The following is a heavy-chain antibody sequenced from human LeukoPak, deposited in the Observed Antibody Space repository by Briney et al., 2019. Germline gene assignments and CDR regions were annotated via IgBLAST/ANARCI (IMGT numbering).Heavy chain of an antibody. CDR1: GGSISSYY. CDR2: IYYSGST. Sequence: SETLSLTCTVSGGSISSYYWSWIRQPPGKGLEWIGYIYYSGSTNYNPSLKSRVTISVDTSKNQFSLKLSSVTAADPAVYYCARLSRDGYNYAFDIWGQGTMVTVSS. D-gene: IGHD5-12*01. CDR3: ARLSRDGYNYAFDI. V-gene: IGHV4-59*08. J-gene: IGHJ3*02.